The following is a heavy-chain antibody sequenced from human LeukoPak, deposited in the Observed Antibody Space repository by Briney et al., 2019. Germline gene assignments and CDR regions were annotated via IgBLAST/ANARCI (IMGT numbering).Heavy chain of an antibody. CDR3: ACYSGSYWAAFHF. V-gene: IGHV4-59*01. CDR2: IYYSGST. Sequence: PSETLSLTCTVSSGSISSYYWSWIRQPPGKGLEWIGYIYYSGSTNYNPSLKSRVTISVDTSKNQFSLKLSSVTAADTAVYYCACYSGSYWAAFHFWGQGTLVTVSS. D-gene: IGHD1-26*01. J-gene: IGHJ4*02. CDR1: SGSISSYY.